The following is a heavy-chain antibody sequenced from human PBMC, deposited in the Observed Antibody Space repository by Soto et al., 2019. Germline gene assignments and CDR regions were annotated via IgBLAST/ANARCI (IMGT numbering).Heavy chain of an antibody. CDR2: ITSKTDGGTT. CDR3: TTDYRVDTATLDV. D-gene: IGHD5-18*01. J-gene: IGHJ6*02. CDR1: GFTFSNAW. V-gene: IGHV3-15*07. Sequence: EVQLVESGGGLVKPGGSLRLSCAASGFTFSNAWMNWVRQAPGKGLEWVGPITSKTDGGTTDYAAPVKGRFAISRDDSKNTLSVNMNSLKTAVTAVYYCTTDYRVDTATLDVLCQGTTVTVSS.